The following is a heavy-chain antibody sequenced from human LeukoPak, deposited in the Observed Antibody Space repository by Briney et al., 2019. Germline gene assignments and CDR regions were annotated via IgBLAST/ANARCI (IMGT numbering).Heavy chain of an antibody. CDR2: IDPSSGDT. CDR1: GYTFTAYY. D-gene: IGHD5-24*01. J-gene: IGHJ4*02. Sequence: GASVKVSCKTSGYTFTAYYINWVRQAPGQGLEWLGWIDPSSGDTNYAQNFQGRVTTTGDTSINTAYMESSSLTSDDTAVYYCASAQMKLATIGWGQGTLVTVSS. CDR3: ASAQMKLATIG. V-gene: IGHV1-2*02.